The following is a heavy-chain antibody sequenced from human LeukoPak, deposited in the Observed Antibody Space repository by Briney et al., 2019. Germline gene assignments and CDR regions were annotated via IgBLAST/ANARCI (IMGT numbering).Heavy chain of an antibody. V-gene: IGHV3-21*01. CDR2: ISGSNSYI. Sequence: GGSLRLSCAASGFTFNSYSMNWVRQAPGKGLEWVSSISGSNSYIYYADSVKGRFTISRDNAKNSLYLQMNSLRAEDTAVYYCARDFPDCGGDCYSYWFDPWGQGTLVTVSS. CDR3: ARDFPDCGGDCYSYWFDP. J-gene: IGHJ5*02. CDR1: GFTFNSYS. D-gene: IGHD2-21*02.